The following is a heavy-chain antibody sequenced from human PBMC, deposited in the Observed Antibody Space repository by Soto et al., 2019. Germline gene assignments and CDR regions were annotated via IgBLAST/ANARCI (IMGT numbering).Heavy chain of an antibody. Sequence: GXSVKGSCRVSGYTLTELSMHWGRQAPGKGLEWMGGFDPEDGETIYAQKFQGRVTMTEDTSTDTAYMELSSLRSEDTAVYYCATDLTNWNYYWGQGTLVTVYS. CDR2: FDPEDGET. CDR1: GYTLTELS. J-gene: IGHJ4*02. V-gene: IGHV1-24*01. D-gene: IGHD1-7*01. CDR3: ATDLTNWNYY.